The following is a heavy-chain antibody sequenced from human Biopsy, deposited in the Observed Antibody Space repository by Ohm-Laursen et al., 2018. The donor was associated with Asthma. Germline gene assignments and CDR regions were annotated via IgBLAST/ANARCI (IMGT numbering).Heavy chain of an antibody. D-gene: IGHD2-15*01. CDR3: ARVPTTLRYFDL. CDR1: GGSVSSGSYY. V-gene: IGHV4-61*01. Sequence: SGDLSLTCTVSGGSVSSGSYYWSWIRQPPGKGLAWVSYISYSGSTDYNPSLKSRLTISMDTSKNQFSLKLSSVTAADTAVYYCARVPTTLRYFDLWGRGTLVTVSS. J-gene: IGHJ2*01. CDR2: ISYSGST.